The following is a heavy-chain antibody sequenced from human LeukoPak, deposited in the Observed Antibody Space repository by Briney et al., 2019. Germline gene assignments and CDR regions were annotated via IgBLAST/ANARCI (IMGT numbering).Heavy chain of an antibody. CDR2: ISYDGSNK. D-gene: IGHD6-13*01. CDR1: GFTFSSYS. CDR3: ARDVRVGIAAAGTGYYFDY. Sequence: GGSLRLSCAASGFTFSSYSMNWVRQAPGKGLEWVAVISYDGSNKYYADSVKGRFTISRDNSKNTLYLQMNSLRAEDTAVYYCARDVRVGIAAAGTGYYFDYWGQGTLVTVSS. J-gene: IGHJ4*02. V-gene: IGHV3-30*03.